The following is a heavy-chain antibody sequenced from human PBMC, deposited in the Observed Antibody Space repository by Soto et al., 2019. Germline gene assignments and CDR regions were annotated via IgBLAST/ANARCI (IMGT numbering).Heavy chain of an antibody. D-gene: IGHD3-16*01. CDR3: ARGGPRSYDAFDV. CDR2: INGDGSAT. V-gene: IGHV3-74*01. J-gene: IGHJ3*01. CDR1: GFSFSSYW. Sequence: GGSLRLSCAASGFSFSSYWMHWARQAPGKGLVWVSRINGDGSATRYVDSVQGRFTISRDNAKNTLYLQMNSLRAEDTAVYFCARGGPRSYDAFDVWGQGTMVTVSS.